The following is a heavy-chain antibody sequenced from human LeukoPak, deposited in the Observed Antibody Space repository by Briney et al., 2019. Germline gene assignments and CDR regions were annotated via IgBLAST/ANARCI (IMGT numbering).Heavy chain of an antibody. CDR1: GYTFTSYD. CDR3: ARDVGITVADSFDP. CDR2: MNPNSGNT. D-gene: IGHD6-19*01. Sequence: ASVKVSCKASGYTFTSYDINWVRQATGQGLEWMGWMNPNSGNTGYAQKFQGRVTITRNTSISTAYMELRGLRSDDTAMYYCARDVGITVADSFDPWGQGTLVTVSS. V-gene: IGHV1-8*03. J-gene: IGHJ5*02.